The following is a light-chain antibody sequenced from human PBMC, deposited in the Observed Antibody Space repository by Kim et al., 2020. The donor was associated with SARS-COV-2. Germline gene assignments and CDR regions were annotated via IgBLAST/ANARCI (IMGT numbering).Light chain of an antibody. Sequence: EIVMTQSPATLSVSPGERATLSCRASQSVSSNLAWYQQKPGQATRLLIYGASTRATGIPARFSGSGSGTEFTLTISSLQSEDLAVYYCQQYDNWWTFGQGTKVDIK. CDR3: QQYDNWWT. CDR2: GAS. J-gene: IGKJ1*01. V-gene: IGKV3-15*01. CDR1: QSVSSN.